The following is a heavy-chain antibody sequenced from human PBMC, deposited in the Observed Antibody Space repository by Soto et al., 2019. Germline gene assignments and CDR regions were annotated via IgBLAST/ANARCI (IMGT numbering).Heavy chain of an antibody. D-gene: IGHD3-22*01. Sequence: GGSLRLSCEASGFTFSSYSMNWVRQAPGKGLEWVSSITGTGSQIYYAESVKGRFTVSRDNAKNSLFLQMNSLRAEDTAVYYCARDDYYDMSGYQSDNAFNIWGQGTMVTVSS. CDR2: ITGTGSQI. CDR1: GFTFSSYS. V-gene: IGHV3-21*01. J-gene: IGHJ3*02. CDR3: ARDDYYDMSGYQSDNAFNI.